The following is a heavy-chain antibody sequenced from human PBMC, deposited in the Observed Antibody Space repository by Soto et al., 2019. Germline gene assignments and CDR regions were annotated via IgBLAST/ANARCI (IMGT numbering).Heavy chain of an antibody. CDR1: GFTFSSYA. CDR2: ISGSGYAT. Sequence: EVQLLESGGGLVQPGGSLRLSCAASGFTFSSYAMSWVRQAPGMGLEWVSVISGSGYATYYADSVKGRFTVSRDNSNNTVYLQMNSLRAEDTAVYYCAKEETVLVNYYYYYGMDVWGQWTTVTVSS. V-gene: IGHV3-23*01. CDR3: AKEETVLVNYYYYYGMDV. J-gene: IGHJ6*02.